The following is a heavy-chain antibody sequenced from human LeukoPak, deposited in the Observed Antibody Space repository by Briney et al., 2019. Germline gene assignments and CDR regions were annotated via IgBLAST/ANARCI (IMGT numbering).Heavy chain of an antibody. J-gene: IGHJ4*02. Sequence: SETLSLTCAVYGGSFSGYYWSWIRQPPGKGLEWIGEINHSGSTNYNPSLKSRVTISVDTSKNQFSLKLSSVTAADTAVYYCAREAGKGYYYDSSGEYYFDYWGQGTLVTVSS. D-gene: IGHD3-22*01. CDR2: INHSGST. CDR1: GGSFSGYY. CDR3: AREAGKGYYYDSSGEYYFDY. V-gene: IGHV4-34*01.